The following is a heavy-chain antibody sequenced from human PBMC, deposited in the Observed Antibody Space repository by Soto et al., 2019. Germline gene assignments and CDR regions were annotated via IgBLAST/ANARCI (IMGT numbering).Heavy chain of an antibody. J-gene: IGHJ2*01. D-gene: IGHD3-22*01. CDR2: IIPIFGTA. V-gene: IGHV1-69*13. CDR3: ARGPINYYSHWYFDL. CDR1: GGTFSSYA. Sequence: GASVKVSCKASGGTFSSYAISWVRQAPGQGLEWMGGIIPIFGTANYAQKFQGRVTITADESTSTAYMELSSLRSEDTAVYYCARGPINYYSHWYFDLWGRGTLVTSPQ.